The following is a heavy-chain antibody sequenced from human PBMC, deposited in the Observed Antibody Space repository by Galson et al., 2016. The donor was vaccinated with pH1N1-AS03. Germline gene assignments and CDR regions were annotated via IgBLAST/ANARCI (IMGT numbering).Heavy chain of an antibody. CDR3: ARDAPERPVGASFDY. CDR2: IRSSGNTI. V-gene: IGHV3-48*01. D-gene: IGHD1-1*01. Sequence: SLRLSCAASGFTFTSYSMNWVRQAPGKGLEWTSYIRSSGNTIYYADSVKGRFTISRDNAKNSVYLQMNSLRAEDTAVYYCARDAPERPVGASFDYWGQGTLVIVSS. CDR1: GFTFTSYS. J-gene: IGHJ4*02.